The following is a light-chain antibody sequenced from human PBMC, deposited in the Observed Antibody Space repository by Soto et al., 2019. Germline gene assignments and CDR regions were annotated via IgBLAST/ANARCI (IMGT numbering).Light chain of an antibody. CDR1: QSVTSN. CDR3: QQYGSSPET. V-gene: IGKV3-20*01. Sequence: EIVMTQSPATLSVSPGESATLSCRASQSVTSNLAWYQQKPGQAPRLLIYGASNRATGIPARFSGSGSGTDFTLTISRLEPEDFAVYYCQQYGSSPETFGQGTKVDIK. J-gene: IGKJ1*01. CDR2: GAS.